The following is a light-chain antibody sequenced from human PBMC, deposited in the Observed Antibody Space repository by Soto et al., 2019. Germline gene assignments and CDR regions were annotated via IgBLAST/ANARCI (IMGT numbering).Light chain of an antibody. V-gene: IGKV3-11*01. CDR2: GAF. CDR1: PSVTNF. CDR3: HQRNIWPPVT. J-gene: IGKJ5*01. Sequence: PGARATRSCRASPSVTNFLAWYQQKPGQAPRLLIYGAFNRATGIPARFSGSGSGTDFTLTISSLEPEDSAIYYCHQRNIWPPVTFGQGTRLEIK.